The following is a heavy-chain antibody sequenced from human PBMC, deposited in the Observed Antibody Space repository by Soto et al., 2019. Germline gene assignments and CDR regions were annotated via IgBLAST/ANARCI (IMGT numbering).Heavy chain of an antibody. CDR2: IYDGDSA. CDR1: GGSMNSYY. Sequence: PSETLSLTCTVSGGSMNSYYWSWIRQPPGKGLEWLGYIYDGDSANYNPSLKSRVIISVDMSKNQFYLRLTSVTAADTAVYYCARAYYDNNRYSIDPWGQGTLVTVSS. J-gene: IGHJ5*02. D-gene: IGHD3-16*01. V-gene: IGHV4-59*01. CDR3: ARAYYDNNRYSIDP.